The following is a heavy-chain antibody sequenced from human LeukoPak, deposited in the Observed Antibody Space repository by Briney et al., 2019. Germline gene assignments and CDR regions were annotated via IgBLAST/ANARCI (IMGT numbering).Heavy chain of an antibody. J-gene: IGHJ6*02. V-gene: IGHV1-2*02. CDR2: INPNSGGT. Sequence: GASVKVSCKASGYTFTGYYMHWVRQAPGQGLEWMGWINPNSGGTNYAQKFQGRVTMTRDTSISTAYMELSRLRSDDTAVYYCARAGEPRWLPTSALDVWGQGTTVTVSS. CDR3: ARAGEPRWLPTSALDV. D-gene: IGHD5-24*01. CDR1: GYTFTGYY.